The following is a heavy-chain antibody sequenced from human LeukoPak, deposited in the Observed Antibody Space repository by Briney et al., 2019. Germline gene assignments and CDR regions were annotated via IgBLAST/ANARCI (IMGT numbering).Heavy chain of an antibody. CDR1: GGTLNTYG. V-gene: IGHV1-69*04. CDR3: ARDRREQQRLLYYFDS. D-gene: IGHD1-26*01. CDR2: IIPILDFS. J-gene: IGHJ4*02. Sequence: SVKVSCKASGGTLNTYGISWVRQAPGQGLEWMGRIIPILDFSNYAQNFQGRLTITADKITHTAYLELSSLRSEDTAVYYCARDRREQQRLLYYFDSWGQGNLVTVSS.